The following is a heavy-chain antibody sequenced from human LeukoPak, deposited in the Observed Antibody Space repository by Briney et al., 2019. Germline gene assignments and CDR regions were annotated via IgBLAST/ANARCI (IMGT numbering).Heavy chain of an antibody. CDR1: GFAFSSYE. CDR2: IRGSGGTI. J-gene: IGHJ3*02. CDR3: ARRAWDAFDI. V-gene: IGHV3-48*03. Sequence: GGSLRLSCAASGFAFSSYEMNWVRQAPGKGLEWFSYIRGSGGTIFYADSVKGRFTISRGNAKNSLYLQMNSLRAEDTAVYYCARRAWDAFDIWGQGTMVTVSS.